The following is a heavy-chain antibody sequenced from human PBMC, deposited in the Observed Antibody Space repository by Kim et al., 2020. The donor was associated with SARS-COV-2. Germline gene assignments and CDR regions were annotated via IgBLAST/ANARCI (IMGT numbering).Heavy chain of an antibody. D-gene: IGHD3-10*01. V-gene: IGHV4-39*01. CDR2: IYYSGST. J-gene: IGHJ6*02. Sequence: SETLSLTCTVSGGSISSSSYYWGWIRQPPGKGLEWIGSIYYSGSTYYNPSLKSRVTISVDTSKNQFSLKLSSVTAADTAVYYCARHFLHGSGSYGSTRGYYYYGMDVWGQGATVTVSS. CDR1: GGSISSSSYY. CDR3: ARHFLHGSGSYGSTRGYYYYGMDV.